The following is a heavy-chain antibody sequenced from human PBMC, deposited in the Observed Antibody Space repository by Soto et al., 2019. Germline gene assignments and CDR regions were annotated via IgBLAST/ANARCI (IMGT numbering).Heavy chain of an antibody. D-gene: IGHD3-9*01. CDR1: RYTLMGYF. J-gene: IGHJ6*02. V-gene: IGHV1-69-2*01. CDR3: GTLRRLGSTGASSHGMDV. Sequence: VKVSWRVSRYTLMGYFVHWVQQSPGKGRERMGRVEPEDGETIYAEKFQGRVTITADTSTDTAYMELSSLRSEDTAVYYCGTLRRLGSTGASSHGMDVWRQGTTVTVPS. CDR2: VEPEDGET.